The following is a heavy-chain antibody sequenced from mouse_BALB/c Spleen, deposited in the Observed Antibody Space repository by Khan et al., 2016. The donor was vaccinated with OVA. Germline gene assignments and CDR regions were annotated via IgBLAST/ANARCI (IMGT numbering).Heavy chain of an antibody. Sequence: QVQLKQSGPGLVAPSQNLSITCTVSGFSLTDYGVSWIRQPPGKGLEWLGVIWGGGTTYYNSALKSRLSISKDNCKSQDFLNMNSLHTYDTAMYYCAKGVCSYYFALVYWGQGTSVTVSS. V-gene: IGHV2-6-5*01. CDR3: AKGVCSYYFALVY. CDR2: IWGGGTT. CDR1: GFSLTDYG. D-gene: IGHD2-10*02. J-gene: IGHJ4*01.